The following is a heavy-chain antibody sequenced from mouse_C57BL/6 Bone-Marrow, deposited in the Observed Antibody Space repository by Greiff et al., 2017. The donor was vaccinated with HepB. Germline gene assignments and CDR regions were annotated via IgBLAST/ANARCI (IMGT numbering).Heavy chain of an antibody. CDR3: ARRYYGSSYGYFDV. CDR1: GYTFTSYW. D-gene: IGHD1-1*01. Sequence: QVQLQQPGAELVKPGASVKLSCKASGYTFTSYWMQWVKQRPGQGLEWIGEIDPSDSYTNYNQKFKGKATLTVDTSSSTAYMQLRSLTSEDSAVYYCARRYYGSSYGYFDVWGTGTTVTVSS. J-gene: IGHJ1*03. V-gene: IGHV1-50*01. CDR2: IDPSDSYT.